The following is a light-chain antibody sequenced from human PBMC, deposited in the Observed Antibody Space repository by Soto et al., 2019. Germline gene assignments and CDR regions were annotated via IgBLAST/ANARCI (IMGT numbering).Light chain of an antibody. J-gene: IGLJ1*01. V-gene: IGLV2-14*01. Sequence: QSALTQPASVSGSPGQSITISCTGTAIVVGAYNYVSWYQHHPDKVPKLMIYEVRNRPSGVSNRFSGSKSVNTASLTISGLQPEDEADYYCGSYETSDNFVFGTGTKVTVL. CDR1: AIVVGAYNY. CDR3: GSYETSDNFV. CDR2: EVR.